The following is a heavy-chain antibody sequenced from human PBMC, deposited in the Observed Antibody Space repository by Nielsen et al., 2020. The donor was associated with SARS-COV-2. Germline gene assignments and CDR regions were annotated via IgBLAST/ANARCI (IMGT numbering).Heavy chain of an antibody. CDR3: ARENSGPGGTASYGMDV. V-gene: IGHV7-4-1*02. Sequence: ASVKVSCKASGYTFKKYAVNWVRQAPGQGLEWMGWINTYTGNPTNAQGFTGRFVFSLDTSVSTASLQISTLRAEDTAVYYCARENSGPGGTASYGMDVWGQGTTVTVSS. J-gene: IGHJ6*02. CDR1: GYTFKKYA. CDR2: INTYTGNP. D-gene: IGHD3-10*01.